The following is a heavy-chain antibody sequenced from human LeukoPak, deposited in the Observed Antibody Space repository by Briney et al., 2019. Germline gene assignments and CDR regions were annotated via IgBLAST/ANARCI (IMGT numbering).Heavy chain of an antibody. CDR1: GYTFTSYY. J-gene: IGHJ4*02. CDR2: INPSGGST. Sequence: ASVKVSCKASGYTFTSYYMHWVRQAPGQGLEWMGIINPSGGSTSYAQKFQGRVTMTRDTSTSTVYMELSSLRSEDTAVYYCARALTRTTVGKPEGYWGQGTLVTVSS. CDR3: ARALTRTTVGKPEGY. D-gene: IGHD4-23*01. V-gene: IGHV1-46*01.